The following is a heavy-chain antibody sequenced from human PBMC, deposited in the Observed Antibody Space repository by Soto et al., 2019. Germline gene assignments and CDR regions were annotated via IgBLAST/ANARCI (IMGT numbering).Heavy chain of an antibody. CDR3: ERDHLVSRNWFDP. D-gene: IGHD2-8*01. J-gene: IGHJ5*02. Sequence: PGGSLRLSCAASEFTFSNYAMHWVRQAPGKGLQWLAVISYDGNNKYYADSVEGRFTISRDNSKNTVYLQMNSLRAEDTAVYYCERDHLVSRNWFDPGGQETLVTVSS. V-gene: IGHV3-30*03. CDR1: EFTFSNYA. CDR2: ISYDGNNK.